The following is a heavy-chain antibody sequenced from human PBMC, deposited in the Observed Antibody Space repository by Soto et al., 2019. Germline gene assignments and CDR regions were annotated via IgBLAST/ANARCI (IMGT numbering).Heavy chain of an antibody. CDR1: GYSFASYW. D-gene: IGHD3-16*01. Sequence: GESLKISCKGSGYSFASYWIGWVRQMPGKGLEWMGIVYPADSDAKYSPSFQGQVTISADRSISTAYMQWRSLKASDTGMHYCVRQHDYTAHATDFWGQGTLVTVSS. J-gene: IGHJ4*02. CDR2: VYPADSDA. CDR3: VRQHDYTAHATDF. V-gene: IGHV5-51*01.